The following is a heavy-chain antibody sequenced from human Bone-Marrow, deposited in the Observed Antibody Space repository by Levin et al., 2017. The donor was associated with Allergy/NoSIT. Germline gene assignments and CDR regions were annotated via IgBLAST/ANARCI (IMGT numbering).Heavy chain of an antibody. CDR3: ARISSAAFDM. CDR1: GYTFTDYF. V-gene: IGHV1-2*02. D-gene: IGHD6-19*01. J-gene: IGHJ3*02. CDR2: INPNSGDT. Sequence: ASVKVSCKASGYTFTDYFIHWVRLAPGQGLEWMGWINPNSGDTDSSQNFQGTVTMTRDTSISTAYMEVTSLTSNDTAPYYCARISSAAFDMWGQGTVVTVSS.